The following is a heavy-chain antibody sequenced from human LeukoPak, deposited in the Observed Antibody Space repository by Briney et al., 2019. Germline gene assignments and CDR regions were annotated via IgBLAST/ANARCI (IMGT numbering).Heavy chain of an antibody. CDR3: ARGGNSYGYLDY. CDR2: IYYSGST. Sequence: PSETLSLTCTVSGGSISSYYWSWIRQPPGKGLEWIGYIYYSGSTNYNPSLKSRVTISVDTSKNQFSLKLSSVTAADTAVYYCARGGNSYGYLDYWDQGTLVTVSS. J-gene: IGHJ4*02. D-gene: IGHD5-18*01. V-gene: IGHV4-59*01. CDR1: GGSISSYY.